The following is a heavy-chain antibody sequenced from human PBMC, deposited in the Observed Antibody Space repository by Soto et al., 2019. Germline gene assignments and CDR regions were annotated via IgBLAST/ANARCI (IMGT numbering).Heavy chain of an antibody. Sequence: QVQLVQSGAEVKKPGASVKVSCKASGYTFTGYYMHWVRQAPGQGLEWMGWINPNSGGTNYAQKCQGWVTMARDTSISTAYMELSRLRSDDTAVYYCARGNSRDDAFDIWGQGTMVTVSS. CDR2: INPNSGGT. CDR1: GYTFTGYY. J-gene: IGHJ3*02. CDR3: ARGNSRDDAFDI. D-gene: IGHD6-13*01. V-gene: IGHV1-2*04.